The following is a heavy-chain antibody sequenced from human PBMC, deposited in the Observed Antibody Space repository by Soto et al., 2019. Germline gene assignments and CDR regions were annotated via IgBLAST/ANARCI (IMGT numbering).Heavy chain of an antibody. CDR2: IYYSGTT. CDR3: ARHFSVDYFDY. CDR1: DDSITSNSYF. V-gene: IGHV4-39*01. Sequence: PSETLSLTCTVSDDSITSNSYFWAWIRQPPGKGLEWIGSIYYSGTTYYNPSLKSRVTISVDRSKNQFSLKLSSVTAADTAVYYCARHFSVDYFDYWGQGALVTVSS. J-gene: IGHJ4*02.